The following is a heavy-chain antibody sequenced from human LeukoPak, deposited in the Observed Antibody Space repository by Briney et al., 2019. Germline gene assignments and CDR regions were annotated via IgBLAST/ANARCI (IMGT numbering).Heavy chain of an antibody. Sequence: GGSLRPSSLASAFSSGSYAMTWVRQAPGKGLEWVSSISDSGGRTFYADSVKGRFTISRDNSKDTLNLQMNSLRAEDTALYYCAGRCIYDGYGRLDAFDVWGQGTMVTVSS. V-gene: IGHV3-23*01. D-gene: IGHD5-24*01. CDR3: AGRCIYDGYGRLDAFDV. J-gene: IGHJ3*01. CDR2: ISDSGGRT. CDR1: AFSSGSYA.